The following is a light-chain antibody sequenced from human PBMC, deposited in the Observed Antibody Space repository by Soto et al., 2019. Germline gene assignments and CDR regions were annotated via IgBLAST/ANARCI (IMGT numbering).Light chain of an antibody. CDR2: ASS. J-gene: IGKJ5*01. CDR3: QLAKSFHLT. CDR1: QGISGW. Sequence: DIQMTQSPSSVSASVGDRGTITCRASQGISGWLAWYQQKPGEAPKLLIYASSNLQSGVQSRFSGSGSGTDFTLTIKSMQPEDFATYYCQLAKSFHLTFGPGERVEI. V-gene: IGKV1-12*01.